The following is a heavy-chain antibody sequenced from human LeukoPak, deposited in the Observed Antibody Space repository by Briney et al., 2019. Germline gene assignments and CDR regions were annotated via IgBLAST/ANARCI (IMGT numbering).Heavy chain of an antibody. V-gene: IGHV3-7*01. CDR1: GFTFSGYW. CDR2: IKQDGSET. Sequence: GVTLRLSCAASGFTFSGYWMTWVRQAPGKGLEWVANIKQDGSETYYVDSVKGRFAISRGNVRNSLYLQMNSLRAEDTAVYYCARGKGVDYWGQGILVTVSS. CDR3: ARGKGVDY. J-gene: IGHJ4*02.